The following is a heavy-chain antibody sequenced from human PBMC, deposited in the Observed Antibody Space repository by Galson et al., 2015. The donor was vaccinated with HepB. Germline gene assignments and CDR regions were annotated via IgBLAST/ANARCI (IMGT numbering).Heavy chain of an antibody. V-gene: IGHV3-23*01. CDR2: ISGSGGST. CDR1: GFTFSSYA. Sequence: SLRLSCAASGFTFSSYAMSWVRQAPGKGLEWVSAISGSGGSTYYADSVKGRFTISRDNSKNTLYLQMNSLRAEDTAVYYCAKDFKGDGEWELPEKDYFDYWGQGTLVTVSS. J-gene: IGHJ4*02. CDR3: AKDFKGDGEWELPEKDYFDY. D-gene: IGHD1-26*01.